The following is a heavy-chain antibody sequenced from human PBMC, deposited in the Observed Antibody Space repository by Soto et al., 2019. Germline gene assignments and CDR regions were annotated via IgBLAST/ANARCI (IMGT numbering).Heavy chain of an antibody. V-gene: IGHV4-30-2*01. CDR1: GGSISSGGYS. J-gene: IGHJ4*02. CDR2: IYHSGST. D-gene: IGHD6-13*01. Sequence: SETLSLTCAVSGGSISSGGYSWSWIRQPPGKGLEWIGYIYHSGSTNYNPSLKSRVTISVDTSKNQFSLKLSSVTAADTAVYYCARRYGSSFDYWGQGTLVTVSS. CDR3: ARRYGSSFDY.